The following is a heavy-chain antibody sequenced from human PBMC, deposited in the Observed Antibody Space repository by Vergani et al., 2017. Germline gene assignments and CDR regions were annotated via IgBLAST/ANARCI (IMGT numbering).Heavy chain of an antibody. CDR3: ARAVWDCSGISCFLRAGEFYYMDV. V-gene: IGHV3-33*05. D-gene: IGHD3-16*01. CDR1: GFKFSQFG. Sequence: QVQLVESGGGVVQPGTSLRLSCEASGFKFSQFGMHWVRQGPGKGLEWVAFISYDGSKTQYAESEKGRVTISRDNSKNTVGLEMSSLRVDDTATYYCARAVWDCSGISCFLRAGEFYYMDVWGQGTTVTVSS. J-gene: IGHJ6*03. CDR2: ISYDGSKT.